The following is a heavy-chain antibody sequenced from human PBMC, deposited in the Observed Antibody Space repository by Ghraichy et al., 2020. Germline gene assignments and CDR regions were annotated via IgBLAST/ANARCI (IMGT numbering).Heavy chain of an antibody. CDR2: IKSKTDGGTT. CDR1: GFTFSNAW. CDR3: TTYSSSWYGYYYYYGMDV. D-gene: IGHD6-13*01. J-gene: IGHJ6*02. V-gene: IGHV3-15*01. Sequence: GGSLRLSCAASGFTFSNAWMSWVRQAPGKGLEWVGRIKSKTDGGTTDYAAPVKGRFTISRDDSKNTLYLQMNSLKTEDTAVYYCTTYSSSWYGYYYYYGMDVWGQGTTVTVSS.